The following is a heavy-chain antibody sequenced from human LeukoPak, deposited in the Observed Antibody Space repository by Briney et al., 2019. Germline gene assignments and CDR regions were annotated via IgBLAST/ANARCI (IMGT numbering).Heavy chain of an antibody. CDR2: IYYSGST. Sequence: KPSETLSLTCTVSGGSISSYYWSWLRQPPGKGLEWIGYIYYSGSTNYNPSLKSRVTISVDTSKNQFSLKLSSVTAADTAVYYCARDPFPYGSGSFGYWGQGTLVTVSS. D-gene: IGHD3-10*01. V-gene: IGHV4-59*01. J-gene: IGHJ4*02. CDR3: ARDPFPYGSGSFGY. CDR1: GGSISSYY.